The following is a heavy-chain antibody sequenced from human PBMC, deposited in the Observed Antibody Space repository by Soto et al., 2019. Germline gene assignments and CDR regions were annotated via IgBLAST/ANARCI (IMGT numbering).Heavy chain of an antibody. D-gene: IGHD5-12*01. V-gene: IGHV1-8*01. CDR2: MNPNSGNT. Sequence: ASVKVSCKASGYTFTSYDINWVRQATGQGLEWMGWMNPNSGNTGYAQKLQGRVTMTRNTSISTAYMELSSLRSEDTAVYYCATRTSGYDPYYYYYYYMDVWGKGTTVTVSS. CDR3: ATRTSGYDPYYYYYYYMDV. CDR1: GYTFTSYD. J-gene: IGHJ6*03.